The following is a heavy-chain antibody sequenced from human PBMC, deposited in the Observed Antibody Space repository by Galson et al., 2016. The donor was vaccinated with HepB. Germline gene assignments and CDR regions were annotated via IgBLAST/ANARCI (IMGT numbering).Heavy chain of an antibody. CDR1: GFSLTTGRVG. CDR2: LYRDDDR. Sequence: PALVKPTQTLTLTCTFSGFSLTTGRVGVGWIRQPPGKALEWLALLYRDDDRRYNPSLKSRLTITTDPSSDQVILTMTNMDPVDTATYYCAYRGSAGYFSGFDPWGQGTQVTVSS. D-gene: IGHD3-9*01. CDR3: AYRGSAGYFSGFDP. J-gene: IGHJ5*02. V-gene: IGHV2-5*02.